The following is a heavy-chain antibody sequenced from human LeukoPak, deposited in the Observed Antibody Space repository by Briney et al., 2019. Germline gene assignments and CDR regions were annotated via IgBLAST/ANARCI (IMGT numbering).Heavy chain of an antibody. CDR1: GHTFTSYY. D-gene: IGHD2-21*02. J-gene: IGHJ4*02. Sequence: ASVKVSCKASGHTFTSYYMHWVRQAPGQGLEWMGIINPSGGSTSYAQKFQGRVTMTRDMSTSTVYMELSSLRSEDTAVYYCARDRAYCGGDCYSDYWGQGTLVTVSS. V-gene: IGHV1-46*01. CDR3: ARDRAYCGGDCYSDY. CDR2: INPSGGST.